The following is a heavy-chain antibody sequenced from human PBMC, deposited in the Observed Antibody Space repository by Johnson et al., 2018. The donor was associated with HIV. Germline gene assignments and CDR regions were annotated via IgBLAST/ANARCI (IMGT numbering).Heavy chain of an antibody. J-gene: IGHJ3*02. CDR3: TKDSDRYYYGSGDAFDI. Sequence: VQLVESGGGVIRPGGSLRLSCAASGFTFSNAWMSWVRQAPGKGLEWVGRIKSKTDGGTTDYAAPVKGRFTISRDDSKNTLYVQMNILRDEDTALYFCTKDSDRYYYGSGDAFDIWGQGTMVTVFS. CDR2: IKSKTDGGTT. V-gene: IGHV3-15*01. D-gene: IGHD3-10*01. CDR1: GFTFSNAW.